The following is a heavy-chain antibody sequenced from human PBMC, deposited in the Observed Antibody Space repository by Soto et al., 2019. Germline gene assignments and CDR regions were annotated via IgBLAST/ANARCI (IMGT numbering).Heavy chain of an antibody. CDR2: ISPGGSTK. D-gene: IGHD4-4*01. CDR1: GFTFSSYE. V-gene: IGHV3-48*03. J-gene: IGHJ4*02. Sequence: GGSLRLSCAASGFTFSSYEMNWVRQAPGKGLEWVSYISPGGSTKFYADSVKGRFTISRDNSKNMVSLQMSSLRAEDTAIYYCAKRRDGYSFDYWGQGALVTVSS. CDR3: AKRRDGYSFDY.